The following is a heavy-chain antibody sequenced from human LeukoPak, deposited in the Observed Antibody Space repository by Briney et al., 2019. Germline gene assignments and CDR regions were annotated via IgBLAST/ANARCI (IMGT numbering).Heavy chain of an antibody. CDR3: ARGKGIAAAGTYGWFDP. CDR2: ISPNNGNT. Sequence: ASVKVSCKASGYTFTSYGISWVRQAPGQGLEWMGWISPNNGNTNYAQKLQGRVTMTTDTSTSTAYMELRSLRSDDTAVYYCARGKGIAAAGTYGWFDPWGQGTLVTVSS. D-gene: IGHD6-13*01. V-gene: IGHV1-18*01. CDR1: GYTFTSYG. J-gene: IGHJ5*02.